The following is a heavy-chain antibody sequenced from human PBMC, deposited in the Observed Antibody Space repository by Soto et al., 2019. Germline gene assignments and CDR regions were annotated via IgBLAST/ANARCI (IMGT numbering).Heavy chain of an antibody. CDR2: ISPTSSYT. J-gene: IGHJ4*02. V-gene: IGHV3-11*06. Sequence: PGGSLRLSCAASGFTFSDYYMRCLRQAPGKGLEGVSYISPTSSYTDYVDSVNGRFTISRDDAKNSLYLDMNSLGIEDTAVYYCARGGTGYYYDLSGKEFWGQGTMVTVSS. D-gene: IGHD3-22*01. CDR1: GFTFSDYY. CDR3: ARGGTGYYYDLSGKEF.